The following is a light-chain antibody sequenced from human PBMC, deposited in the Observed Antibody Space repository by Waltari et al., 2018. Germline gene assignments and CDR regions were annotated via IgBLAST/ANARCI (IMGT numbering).Light chain of an antibody. J-gene: IGKJ3*01. V-gene: IGKV4-1*01. CDR3: QQYSTSPFT. CDR2: WAG. Sequence: DIVLTQSPASLSVSLGDRATITCTPRQSVSFLSREKNFLAWFQQKSRQTPKLLIYWAGVRESGVPDRFSGSGSGTNFTLTISSLQAEDAAVYYCQQYSTSPFTFGPGTTVEI. CDR1: QSVSFLSREKNF.